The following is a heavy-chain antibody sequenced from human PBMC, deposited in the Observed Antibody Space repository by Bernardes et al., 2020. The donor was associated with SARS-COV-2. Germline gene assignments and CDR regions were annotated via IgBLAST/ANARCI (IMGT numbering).Heavy chain of an antibody. Sequence: SETLSLTCTVSGDSIKTYFWSWIRQPPGKGLEWIGYMYYSGSTNHNPSLKGRVTLSIDTSRNQISLKLRSVTAADTAVYYCARHHGDAAYYYPHYYYALDVWGQGTTVTVSS. CDR2: MYYSGST. V-gene: IGHV4-59*08. CDR1: GDSIKTYF. CDR3: ARHHGDAAYYYPHYYYALDV. D-gene: IGHD3-22*01. J-gene: IGHJ6*02.